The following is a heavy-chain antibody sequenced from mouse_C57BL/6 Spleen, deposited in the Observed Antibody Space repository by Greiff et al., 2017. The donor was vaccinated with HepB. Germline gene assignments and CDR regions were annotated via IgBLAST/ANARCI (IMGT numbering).Heavy chain of an antibody. Sequence: QVQLQQSGPELVKPGASVKISCKASGYAFSSSWMNWVKQRPGKGLEWIGRIYPGDGDTNYNGKFKGKATLTADKSSSTAYMQLSSLTSEDSAVYVCATVVRYYAMDYWGQGTSVTVSS. J-gene: IGHJ4*01. D-gene: IGHD1-1*01. CDR1: GYAFSSSW. V-gene: IGHV1-82*01. CDR3: ATVVRYYAMDY. CDR2: IYPGDGDT.